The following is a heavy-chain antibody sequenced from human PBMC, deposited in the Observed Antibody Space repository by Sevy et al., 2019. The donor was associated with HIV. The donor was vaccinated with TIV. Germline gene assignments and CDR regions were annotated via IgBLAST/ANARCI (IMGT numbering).Heavy chain of an antibody. CDR2: MSPNSGNT. J-gene: IGHJ6*02. D-gene: IGHD2-2*01. CDR3: VRILSTSYYNYHALDV. V-gene: IGHV1-8*01. Sequence: ASVKVSCRAYGYTFTSYDIHWVRQTTGQGLEWMGWMSPNSGNTGYAQKFQGRVTMTRDTSKGTAYMELSSLRSDDTAGYYCVRILSTSYYNYHALDVWGQGTTVTVSS. CDR1: GYTFTSYD.